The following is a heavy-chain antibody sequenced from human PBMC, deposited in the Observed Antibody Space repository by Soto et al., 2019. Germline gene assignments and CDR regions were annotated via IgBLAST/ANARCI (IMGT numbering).Heavy chain of an antibody. V-gene: IGHV2-5*02. CDR3: AHRGYDSSGYLNWFDP. CDR1: GFSVSTSGVA. CDR2: IYWDDDK. D-gene: IGHD3-22*01. Sequence: QITLKESGPTLVKPTQTLTLTCTCSGFSVSTSGVAVGWIRQPPGKALEWLALIYWDDDKRYSPSLNSRLAITTDTSKNQVVLTMTNMDPVDTATYYCAHRGYDSSGYLNWFDPWGQGTLVTVSS. J-gene: IGHJ5*02.